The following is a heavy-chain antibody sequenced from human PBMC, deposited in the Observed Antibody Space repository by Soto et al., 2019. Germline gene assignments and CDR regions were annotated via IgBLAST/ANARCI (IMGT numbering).Heavy chain of an antibody. J-gene: IGHJ3*01. CDR2: INPSGGST. CDR1: GYTFTSYY. V-gene: IGHV1-46*01. D-gene: IGHD3-3*01. Sequence: GASGKVSCKASGYTFTSYYMHWVRQAPGQGLEWMGIINPSGGSTTYAQKFQGRVTMTRDTSTSTVYMEMSSLRSEDTAVYYCARGTDFWSGYPRPSDAFDVWGQGTMVTVSS. CDR3: ARGTDFWSGYPRPSDAFDV.